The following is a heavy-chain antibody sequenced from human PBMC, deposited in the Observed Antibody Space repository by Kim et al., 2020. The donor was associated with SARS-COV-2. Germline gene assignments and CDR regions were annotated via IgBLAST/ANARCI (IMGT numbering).Heavy chain of an antibody. Sequence: GGSLRLSCAASGFTFNTYTMTWVRQAPGKGLEWVSYISGSGGSIYYADSVKGRFTISRDNSKNTLSLQMNSLRGEDTAVYYCAKGRGKYVLYGVDVWGQGTTVTVSS. CDR1: GFTFNTYT. J-gene: IGHJ6*02. V-gene: IGHV3-23*01. CDR3: AKGRGKYVLYGVDV. CDR2: ISGSGGSI. D-gene: IGHD3-10*01.